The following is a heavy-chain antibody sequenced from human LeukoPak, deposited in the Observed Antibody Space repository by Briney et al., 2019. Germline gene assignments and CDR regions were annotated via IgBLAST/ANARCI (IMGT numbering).Heavy chain of an antibody. D-gene: IGHD6-13*01. J-gene: IGHJ4*02. CDR3: ARAPRIAQADY. Sequence: ASVKVSCKASGYTFTNYDISCVRQAPGQGLEWMGRINPNSGGTNYAQKFQGRVTMTRDTSISTAYMELSRLRSDDTAVYYCARAPRIAQADYWGQGTLVTVSS. CDR1: GYTFTNYD. CDR2: INPNSGGT. V-gene: IGHV1-2*06.